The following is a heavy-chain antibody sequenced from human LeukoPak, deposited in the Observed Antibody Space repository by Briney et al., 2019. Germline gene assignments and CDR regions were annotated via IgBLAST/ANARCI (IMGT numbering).Heavy chain of an antibody. CDR2: ISSSSSYI. Sequence: GGSLRPSCAASGFTFSSYSMNWVRQAPGKGLEWVSSISSSSSYIYYADSVKGRFTISRDNAKNSLYLQMNSLRAEDTAVYYCARDALWFGELPLSYGGQGPLVTVSS. D-gene: IGHD3-10*01. V-gene: IGHV3-21*01. CDR1: GFTFSSYS. J-gene: IGHJ4*02. CDR3: ARDALWFGELPLSY.